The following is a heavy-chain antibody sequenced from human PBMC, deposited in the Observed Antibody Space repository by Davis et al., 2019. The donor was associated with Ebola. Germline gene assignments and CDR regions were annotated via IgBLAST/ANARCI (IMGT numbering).Heavy chain of an antibody. Sequence: PGGSLRLSCVASGFTLSTNGMSWVRQGPGKGLEWVSSIKTDGSTYYADSVRGRFTIYRDNYKTTLYLQMDSLRVEDTAEYYCALGPERGYWGWGQGTLVTVSS. V-gene: IGHV3-23*01. CDR3: ALGPERGYWG. CDR2: IKTDGST. D-gene: IGHD3-3*01. J-gene: IGHJ4*02. CDR1: GFTLSTNG.